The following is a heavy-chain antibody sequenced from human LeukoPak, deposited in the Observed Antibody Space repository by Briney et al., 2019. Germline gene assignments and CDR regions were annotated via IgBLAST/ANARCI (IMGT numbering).Heavy chain of an antibody. CDR1: GFTFSNAL. Sequence: GGSLRLSCAASGFTFSNALMSWVRQAPGKGLEWVGRIKSKTDGGTTDYAAPVKGRFTISRDDSKNTLYLQMNSLKTEDTAVYYCTTQDIVVVPAAMRGDAFDIWGQGTMVTVSS. J-gene: IGHJ3*02. CDR3: TTQDIVVVPAAMRGDAFDI. V-gene: IGHV3-15*01. D-gene: IGHD2-2*01. CDR2: IKSKTDGGTT.